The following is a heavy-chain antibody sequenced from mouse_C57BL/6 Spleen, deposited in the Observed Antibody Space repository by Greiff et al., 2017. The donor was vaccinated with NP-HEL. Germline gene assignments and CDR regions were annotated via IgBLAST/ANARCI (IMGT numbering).Heavy chain of an antibody. CDR1: GFSLTSYG. J-gene: IGHJ3*01. Sequence: VKLVESGPGLVQPSQSLSITCTVSGFSLTSYGVHWVRQSPGKGLEWLGVIWSGGSTDYNAAFISRLSISKDNSKSQVFFKMNSLQADDTAIYYCARMRDLAWFAYWGQGTLVTVSA. CDR3: ARMRDLAWFAY. D-gene: IGHD3-3*01. V-gene: IGHV2-2*01. CDR2: IWSGGST.